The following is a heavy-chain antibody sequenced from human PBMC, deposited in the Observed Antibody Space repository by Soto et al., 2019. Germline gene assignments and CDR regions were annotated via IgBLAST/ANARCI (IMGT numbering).Heavy chain of an antibody. CDR3: ARYGSGLVDYYYYYGMDV. J-gene: IGHJ6*02. D-gene: IGHD3-10*01. Sequence: PSETLSLTCAVSGGSISSSNWWSWVRQPPGKGLEWIGEIYHSGSTNYNPSLKSRVTISVDKSKNQFSLKLSSVTAADTAVYYCARYGSGLVDYYYYYGMDVWGQGTTVTVSS. CDR1: GGSISSSNW. CDR2: IYHSGST. V-gene: IGHV4-4*02.